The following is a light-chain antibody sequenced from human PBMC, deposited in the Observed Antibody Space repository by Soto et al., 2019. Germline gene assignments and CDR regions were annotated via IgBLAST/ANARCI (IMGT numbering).Light chain of an antibody. CDR1: QSISSY. CDR2: AAS. J-gene: IGKJ1*01. V-gene: IGKV1-39*01. CDR3: PQSYSTPRT. Sequence: EIQMTESPASLSASVGDRVSITCRASQSISSYLNWYQQKPGKAPKLLIYAASSLQSGVPSRFSGSGSGTDFTLTISSLQPEDFATYYCPQSYSTPRTFGQGTKVDIK.